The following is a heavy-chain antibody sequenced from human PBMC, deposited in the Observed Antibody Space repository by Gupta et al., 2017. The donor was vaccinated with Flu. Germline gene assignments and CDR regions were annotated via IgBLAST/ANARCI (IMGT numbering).Heavy chain of an antibody. CDR3: ARDAASAMGVYFYYGLDG. CDR2: INPNSGVT. J-gene: IGHJ6*02. D-gene: IGHD2-2*01. Sequence: QVQLVQSGAEVKKPGASVKVSCKASGYTFTNYYMHWVRQAPGQGPEWMGWINPNSGVTNYAQKFQGRITVTRDTSISTVYMELSRLRSDDAAVDYCARDAASAMGVYFYYGLDGWGQGTAVTVSS. CDR1: GYTFTNYY. V-gene: IGHV1-2*02.